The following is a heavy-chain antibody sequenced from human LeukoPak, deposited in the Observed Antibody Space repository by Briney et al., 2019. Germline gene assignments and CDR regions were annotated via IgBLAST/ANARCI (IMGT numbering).Heavy chain of an antibody. J-gene: IGHJ4*02. CDR1: GFTLSTYA. Sequence: GGSLRLSCAASGFTLSTYAMKWVPQAPAKGLEWVSTIDGDGHTTDYAHSVRDRFTNYKDNSKSALYEQMSSLRAEGTDVYFCAIGFLGGTDQYFDSWGQGTLVTVSS. D-gene: IGHD6-19*01. CDR3: AIGFLGGTDQYFDS. CDR2: IDGDGHTT. V-gene: IGHV3-23*01.